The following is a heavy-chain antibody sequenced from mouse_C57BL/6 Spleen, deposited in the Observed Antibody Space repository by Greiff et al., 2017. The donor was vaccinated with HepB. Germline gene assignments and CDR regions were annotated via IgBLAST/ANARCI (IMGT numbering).Heavy chain of an antibody. Sequence: QVQLQQPGAELVKPGASVKLSCKASGYTFTSYWMQWVKQRPGQGLEWIGEIDPSDSYTNYNQKFKGKATLTVDTSSSTAYMQLSSLTSEDSAVYYCAREPPITTVVRPPHFDYWGQGTTLTGSS. CDR1: GYTFTSYW. V-gene: IGHV1-50*01. CDR3: AREPPITTVVRPPHFDY. J-gene: IGHJ2*01. D-gene: IGHD1-1*01. CDR2: IDPSDSYT.